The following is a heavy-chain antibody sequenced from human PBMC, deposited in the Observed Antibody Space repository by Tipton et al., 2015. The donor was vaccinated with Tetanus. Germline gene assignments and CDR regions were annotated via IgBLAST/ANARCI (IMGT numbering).Heavy chain of an antibody. D-gene: IGHD6-6*01. CDR3: ARMYSTSSPFDH. CDR1: GYSFTSHW. J-gene: IGHJ4*02. V-gene: IGHV5-51*01. CDR2: IFPDDSDT. Sequence: QLVQSGADVKKPGESLKISCKASGYSFTSHWIGWVRQMTGKGLEWKGMIFPDDSDTRYRPSFQGHVTFSVDKSTGTVYLQWGSLKASDTAMYFCARMYSTSSPFDHWGQGTLVAVSS.